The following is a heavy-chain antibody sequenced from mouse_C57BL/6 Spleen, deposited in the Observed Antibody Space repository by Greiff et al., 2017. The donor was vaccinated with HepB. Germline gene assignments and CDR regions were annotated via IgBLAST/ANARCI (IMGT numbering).Heavy chain of an antibody. D-gene: IGHD1-1*01. CDR3: ARNYYGSRRYFDV. J-gene: IGHJ1*03. Sequence: FQLQQSGPELVKPGASVEIPCKASGYTFTDYNMDWVKQSHGKSLEWIGDINPNNGGTIYNQKFKGKATLTVDKSSSTAYMELRSLTSEDTAVYYCARNYYGSRRYFDVWGTGTTVTVSS. CDR1: GYTFTDYN. V-gene: IGHV1-18*01. CDR2: INPNNGGT.